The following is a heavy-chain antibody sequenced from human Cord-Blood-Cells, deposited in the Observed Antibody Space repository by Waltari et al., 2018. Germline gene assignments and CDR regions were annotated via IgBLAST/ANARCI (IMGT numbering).Heavy chain of an antibody. V-gene: IGHV4-59*01. CDR2: IYYRRCT. CDR3: ATRSIWGYFDY. Sequence: QVQLQESGPGLVKPSETLSLTCTVSAGSISSYYWSWIGQPPGKGRGCIGYIYYRRCTRYNPSLKSRVTISVDTSKNQFSLKLSSVTAADTAVYYCATRSIWGYFDYWGQGTLVTVSS. CDR1: AGSISSYY. D-gene: IGHD7-27*01. J-gene: IGHJ4*02.